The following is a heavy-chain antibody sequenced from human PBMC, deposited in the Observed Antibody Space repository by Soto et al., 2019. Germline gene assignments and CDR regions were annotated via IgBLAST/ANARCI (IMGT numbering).Heavy chain of an antibody. CDR1: GYSFTNYP. Sequence: GASVKVSCKASGYSFTNYPIAWVRRAPGQGLEWMGWISAYSGDTNYAQKFQGRVTMTWDTSLKTAYMELSSLKSDDTAVYYCARPPGYISDWHYFDLWGQGTLVTVSS. CDR3: ARPPGYISDWHYFDL. CDR2: ISAYSGDT. V-gene: IGHV1-18*01. D-gene: IGHD2-21*02. J-gene: IGHJ4*02.